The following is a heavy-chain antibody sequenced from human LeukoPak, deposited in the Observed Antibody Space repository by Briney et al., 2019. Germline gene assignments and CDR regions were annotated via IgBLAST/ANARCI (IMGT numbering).Heavy chain of an antibody. CDR3: AKDPTYTMGFDY. D-gene: IGHD3-10*01. CDR1: GFTFSSYA. CDR2: ISGSGGST. V-gene: IGHV3-23*01. J-gene: IGHJ4*02. Sequence: SGGSLRLSCAASGFTFSSYAMSWVRQAPGKGLEWVSAISGSGGSTYYADSVKGRFTISRDNSKNTLYLQMNSLRAEDTAVYYCAKDPTYTMGFDYWGQGTLVTVSS.